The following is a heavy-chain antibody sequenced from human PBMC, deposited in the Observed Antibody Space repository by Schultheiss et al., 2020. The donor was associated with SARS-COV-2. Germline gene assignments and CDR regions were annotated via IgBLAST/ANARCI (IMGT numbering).Heavy chain of an antibody. CDR2: ISYDGSNK. CDR3: ARDSHARYMDV. CDR1: GFTFSSYA. J-gene: IGHJ6*03. Sequence: GGSLRLSCAASGFTFSSYAMHWVRQAPGKGLEWVAVISYDGSNKYYADSVKGRFTISRDNSKNTLYLQMNSLRAEDTAVYYCARDSHARYMDVWGKGTTVTVAS. V-gene: IGHV3-30*04.